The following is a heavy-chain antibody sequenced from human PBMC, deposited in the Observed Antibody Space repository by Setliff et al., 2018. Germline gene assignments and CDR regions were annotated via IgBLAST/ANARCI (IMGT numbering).Heavy chain of an antibody. D-gene: IGHD3-9*01. CDR3: AHMGYFDVRSFDY. CDR1: GFSLSTSGVG. V-gene: IGHV2-5*01. CDR2: XXXXXXX. J-gene: IGHJ4*02. Sequence: SGPTLVNPTQTLTLTCTFSGFSLSTSGVGVGWIRQPPXXXXXXXXXXXXXXXXXXXXXXXSRLTITKDTSKNQVVLTMTNMDPVDTATYYCAHMGYFDVRSFDYWGQGTLVTVSS.